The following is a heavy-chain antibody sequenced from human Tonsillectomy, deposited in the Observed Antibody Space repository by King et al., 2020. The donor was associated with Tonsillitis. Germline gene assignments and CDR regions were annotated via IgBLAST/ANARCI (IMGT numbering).Heavy chain of an antibody. D-gene: IGHD3-10*01. CDR3: AKIGTAYGAFDI. Sequence: AQLVQSGAEVKKPGASVKVSCKASGYTFTGYHMHWVRQARGHGLEWMGWISPNSGGTNYAQMFQGRVTMTRDTSITTAYMELSGLRSDDTAVYYCAKIGTAYGAFDIWGQGTMVTVSS. CDR1: GYTFTGYH. J-gene: IGHJ3*02. V-gene: IGHV1-2*02. CDR2: ISPNSGGT.